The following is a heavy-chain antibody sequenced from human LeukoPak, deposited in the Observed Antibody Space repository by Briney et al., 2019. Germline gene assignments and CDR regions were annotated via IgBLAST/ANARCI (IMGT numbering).Heavy chain of an antibody. D-gene: IGHD3-9*01. CDR2: INPGEGNT. CDR1: GYTFTSYY. V-gene: IGHV1-46*01. CDR3: ARAGDTTGYYLGSRFDY. J-gene: IGHJ4*02. Sequence: ASVKVSCKASGYTFTSYYLHWVRQAPGQGLEWMGIINPGEGNTNYAQKFQGRVTMTRDTSTSTVYMEVSSLRAEDAAVYYCARAGDTTGYYLGSRFDYWGQGTLVTVSS.